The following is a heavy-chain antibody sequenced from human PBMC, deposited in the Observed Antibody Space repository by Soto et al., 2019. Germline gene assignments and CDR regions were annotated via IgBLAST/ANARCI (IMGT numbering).Heavy chain of an antibody. V-gene: IGHV4-30-4*01. Sequence: SETLSLTCTVSGGSISSGDYYWSWIRQTPGKGLEWIGYIYYSGSTYYNPSLKSRVTISVDTSKNQFSLKLSSVTAADTAVYYCARFTHYYGMDVWGQGTTVNVSS. CDR1: GGSISSGDYY. J-gene: IGHJ6*02. CDR3: ARFTHYYGMDV. CDR2: IYYSGST.